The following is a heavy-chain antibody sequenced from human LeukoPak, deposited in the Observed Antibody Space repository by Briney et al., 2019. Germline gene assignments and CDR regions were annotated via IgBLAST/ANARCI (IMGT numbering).Heavy chain of an antibody. Sequence: PGGSLRLSCAASGFSFSNAWMSWVRQAPGKGLEWVGRIKSKTEGETTDYAAHVKGRLTISRDDSKATLYLQMNSLKTEDTAVYCCAETHRYNHWGQGTLVTVSS. CDR3: AETHRYNH. V-gene: IGHV3-15*01. J-gene: IGHJ5*02. D-gene: IGHD5-24*01. CDR1: GFSFSNAW. CDR2: IKSKTEGETT.